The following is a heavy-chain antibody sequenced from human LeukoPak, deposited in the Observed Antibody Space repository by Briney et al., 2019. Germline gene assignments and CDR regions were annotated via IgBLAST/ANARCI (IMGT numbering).Heavy chain of an antibody. CDR1: GGSISSYH. D-gene: IGHD5-18*01. Sequence: PSETLSLTCTVSGGSISSYHWSWIRQPPGKGLEWIGYIYYSGSTYYNPSLKSRVTISVDTSKNQFPLKLSSVTAADTAVYYCASPRGWGYSYGDAWFDPWGQGTLVTVSS. J-gene: IGHJ5*02. CDR3: ASPRGWGYSYGDAWFDP. V-gene: IGHV4-59*04. CDR2: IYYSGST.